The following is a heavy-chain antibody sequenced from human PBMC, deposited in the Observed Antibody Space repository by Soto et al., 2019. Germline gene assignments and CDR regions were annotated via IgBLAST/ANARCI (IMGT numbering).Heavy chain of an antibody. CDR1: GGSISSGGYY. CDR3: ARERSPGKYGMDV. Sequence: SETLSLTCTVSGGSISSGGYYWSWIRQHPGKGLEWIGYIYNSGSTYYTPSLKSRVTISVDTSKNQFSLKLSSVTAADTAVYYCARERSPGKYGMDVWGQGTTGTSP. D-gene: IGHD3-10*01. CDR2: IYNSGST. J-gene: IGHJ6*02. V-gene: IGHV4-31*03.